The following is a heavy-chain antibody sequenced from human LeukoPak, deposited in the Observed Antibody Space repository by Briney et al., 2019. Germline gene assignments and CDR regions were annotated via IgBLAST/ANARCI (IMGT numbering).Heavy chain of an antibody. CDR1: GFTFSNYN. J-gene: IGHJ4*02. CDR2: ISSSSSYI. CDR3: ARDSPYGTAGY. Sequence: GGSLRLSCAASGFTFSNYNMNWVRQAPGKGLEWVSSISSSSSYIYYADSVKGRFTISRDNTKNSLYLQMNSLRAEDTAVYYCARDSPYGTAGYWGQGTLVTVAS. D-gene: IGHD2-8*02. V-gene: IGHV3-21*01.